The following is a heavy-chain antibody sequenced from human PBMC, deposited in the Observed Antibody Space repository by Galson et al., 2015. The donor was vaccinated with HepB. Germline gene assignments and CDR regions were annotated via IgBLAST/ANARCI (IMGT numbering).Heavy chain of an antibody. CDR2: IYPGDSDT. D-gene: IGHD3-10*01. CDR1: GYGFTSYW. Sequence: QSGAEVKKPGESLKISCKGSGYGFTSYWIGWVRQMPGKGLEWMGIIYPGDSDTTYSPSFQGQVTISADKSISTAYLQWSSLKASDTAMYYCARRGMVRGVIMGNDAFDIWGQGTMVTVSS. V-gene: IGHV5-51*01. J-gene: IGHJ3*02. CDR3: ARRGMVRGVIMGNDAFDI.